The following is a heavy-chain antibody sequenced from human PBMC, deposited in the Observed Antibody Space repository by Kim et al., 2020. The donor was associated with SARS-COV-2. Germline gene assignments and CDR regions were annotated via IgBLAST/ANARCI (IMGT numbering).Heavy chain of an antibody. D-gene: IGHD3-22*01. CDR3: ASPYYYDSSGYYYAFDI. J-gene: IGHJ3*02. V-gene: IGHV3-30*01. Sequence: KGRFTISRDNSKNTLYLQMNSLRAEDTAVYYCASPYYYDSSGYYYAFDIWGQGTMVTVSS.